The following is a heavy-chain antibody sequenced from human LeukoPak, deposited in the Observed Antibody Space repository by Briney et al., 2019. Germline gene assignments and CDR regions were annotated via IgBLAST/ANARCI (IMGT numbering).Heavy chain of an antibody. V-gene: IGHV1-18*01. CDR1: GYTFTSYG. CDR3: ARTGYCSGGSCGRDWFDP. J-gene: IGHJ5*02. Sequence: ASVKVSCKASGYTFTSYGISWVRQAPGQGLEWMGWISAYNGNTNYAQKLQGRVTMTTDTSTSTAYMELRSLRSDDTAVYYCARTGYCSGGSCGRDWFDPWGQEPWSPSPQ. CDR2: ISAYNGNT. D-gene: IGHD2-15*01.